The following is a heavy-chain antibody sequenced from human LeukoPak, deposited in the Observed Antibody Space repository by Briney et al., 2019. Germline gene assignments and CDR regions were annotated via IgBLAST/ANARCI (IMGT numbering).Heavy chain of an antibody. Sequence: ASVKVSCKVSGYTLTELSMHWVRQAPGKGLEWMGGFDPEDGETVYAQKFQGRVTMTSDTSTSTVYMELSSLRSEDTAVYFCARDGGSFSYNMDVWGQGTTVTVSS. CDR1: GYTLTELS. V-gene: IGHV1-24*01. J-gene: IGHJ6*02. CDR3: ARDGGSFSYNMDV. CDR2: FDPEDGET. D-gene: IGHD1-26*01.